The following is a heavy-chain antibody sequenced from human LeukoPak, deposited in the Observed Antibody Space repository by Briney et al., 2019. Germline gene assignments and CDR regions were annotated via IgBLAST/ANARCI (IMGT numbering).Heavy chain of an antibody. D-gene: IGHD7-27*01. CDR3: TRDKRLGYYYYYMDV. Sequence: GGSLRLSCTASGFTFGDYGMSWFRQAPGKGLEWVGFIRSKAYGGTTEYAASVKGRFTISRDDSKSIAYLQMNSLKTEDTAVYYCTRDKRLGYYYYYMDVWGKGTTVTVSS. V-gene: IGHV3-49*03. J-gene: IGHJ6*03. CDR2: IRSKAYGGTT. CDR1: GFTFGDYG.